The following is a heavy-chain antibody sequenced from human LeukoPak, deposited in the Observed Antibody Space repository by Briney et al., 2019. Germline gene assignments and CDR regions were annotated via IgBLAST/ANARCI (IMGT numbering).Heavy chain of an antibody. J-gene: IGHJ4*02. CDR3: ARGRPGPMYSGSYPLDY. CDR2: ISSSSSYI. V-gene: IGHV3-21*01. CDR1: GFTFSSYS. Sequence: PGGSLRLSCAASGFTFSSYSMNWVRQAPGKGLEWVSSISSSSSYIYYADSVKGRFTISRDNAKNSLYLQMNSLRAEDTAVYYCARGRPGPMYSGSYPLDYWGQGTLVTVSS. D-gene: IGHD1-26*01.